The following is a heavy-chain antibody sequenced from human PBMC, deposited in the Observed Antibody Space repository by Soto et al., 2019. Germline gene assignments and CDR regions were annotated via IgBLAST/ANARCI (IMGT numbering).Heavy chain of an antibody. CDR1: GGTFSTYA. J-gene: IGHJ6*02. V-gene: IGHV1-69*05. CDR2: IIPMFGTS. CDR3: ARRRLASPATVGYRYYGLDL. D-gene: IGHD2-2*01. Sequence: SVKVSCKALGGTFSTYAIHWIRQAPGQGLEWMGGIIPMFGTSNYAQKFDGRVTFTTDESTSTAYMEMRSLRSDDTAVFFCARRRLASPATVGYRYYGLDLWGQGTMVTVSS.